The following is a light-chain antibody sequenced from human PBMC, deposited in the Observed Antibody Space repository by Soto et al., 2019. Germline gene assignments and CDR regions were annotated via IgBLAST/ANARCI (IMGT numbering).Light chain of an antibody. V-gene: IGKV3-15*01. Sequence: EIVLTQSPATLSVSAGETVTLSCRASQSIRTNVAWYQQIPGQSPRLLVYGASTRATGVPARFSGSGSGVEFTLTISSLQSEDFAVYYCQQYNNWFWTFGQGTKVDIK. CDR1: QSIRTN. CDR3: QQYNNWFWT. CDR2: GAS. J-gene: IGKJ1*01.